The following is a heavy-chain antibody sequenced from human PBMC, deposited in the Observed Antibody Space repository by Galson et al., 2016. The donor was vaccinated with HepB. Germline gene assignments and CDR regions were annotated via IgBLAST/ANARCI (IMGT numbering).Heavy chain of an antibody. CDR1: GFTFTRYN. CDR2: ISSGSSYI. CDR3: ARVGEQQLLDAFDI. D-gene: IGHD6-13*01. V-gene: IGHV3-21*01. Sequence: SLRLSCATSGFTFTRYNMNWVRQAPGKGLEWVSSISSGSSYIYYADSVKGRFTISRDNVKESLYLQMNSLRPEDTAVYYCARVGEQQLLDAFDIWGQGTMVTVSS. J-gene: IGHJ3*02.